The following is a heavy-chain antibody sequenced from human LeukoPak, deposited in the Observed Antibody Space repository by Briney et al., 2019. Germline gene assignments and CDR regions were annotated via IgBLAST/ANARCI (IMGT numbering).Heavy chain of an antibody. J-gene: IGHJ3*02. Sequence: PGGSLRLSCAASGFTFSSYAMHWVRQAPGKGLEWVAVISYDGSDKYYADSVKGRFTISRDNSKNTLYLQMNSLRAEDTAAYYCARDRAPEGAFDIWGQGTMVTVSS. D-gene: IGHD3-10*01. CDR1: GFTFSSYA. CDR3: ARDRAPEGAFDI. CDR2: ISYDGSDK. V-gene: IGHV3-30*04.